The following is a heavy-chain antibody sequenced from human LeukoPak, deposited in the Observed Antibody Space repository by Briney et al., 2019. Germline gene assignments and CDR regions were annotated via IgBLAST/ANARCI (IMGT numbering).Heavy chain of an antibody. CDR2: INHSEST. CDR1: GGSFSSNEW. D-gene: IGHD1-26*01. V-gene: IGHV4-4*02. Sequence: TGTLSLTCAVSGGSFSSNEWWSWVRQPPGKGLEWIGEINHSESTNYNPYLKSRLTISIDKSKNQFYLNLSSVTAADTAVYYCSIGSNSAWELLAYWGQGTLVTVSS. CDR3: SIGSNSAWELLAY. J-gene: IGHJ4*02.